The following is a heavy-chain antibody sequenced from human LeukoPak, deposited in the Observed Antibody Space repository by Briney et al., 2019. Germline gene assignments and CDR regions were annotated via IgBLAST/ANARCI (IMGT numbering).Heavy chain of an antibody. Sequence: PSETLSLTCTVSGSGYSISGGYYWGWIRQPPGNGLEWIGSIYHSGSTYYNPSLKSRVTISLDMSKNQFSLRLNSVTAADTAVYFCAGQFDSSGSYFYWGQGTLVTVSS. CDR2: IYHSGST. D-gene: IGHD3-22*01. J-gene: IGHJ4*02. CDR3: AGQFDSSGSYFY. CDR1: GSGYSISGGYY. V-gene: IGHV4-38-2*02.